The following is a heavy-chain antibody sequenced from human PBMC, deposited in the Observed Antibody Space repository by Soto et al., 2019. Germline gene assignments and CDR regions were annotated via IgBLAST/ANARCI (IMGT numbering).Heavy chain of an antibody. V-gene: IGHV4-30-4*01. D-gene: IGHD2-21*01. CDR1: GGSISTGDYY. CDR3: ASEDGYKRTY. J-gene: IGHJ4*02. CDR2: IYYSGST. Sequence: QVQLQESGPGLVKPSQILSLTCTVSGGSISTGDYYWIWIRQPPGKGLEWIGYIYYSGSTFYSPTLKSRVTISLNTHQNQCSLRLGSVTAADTAVYYGASEDGYKRTYWGKGTQVTVAS.